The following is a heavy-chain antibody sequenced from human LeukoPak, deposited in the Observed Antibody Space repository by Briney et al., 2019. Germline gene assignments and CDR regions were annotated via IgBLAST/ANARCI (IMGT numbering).Heavy chain of an antibody. CDR2: ISYNSGSI. Sequence: SRGSLSLSCGASGFNFNNYAMHAVRQVPGKGLDWVSGISYNSGSIGYADSVKGRFTISRDNAKSSRYLQMNSLRPEDTALYYCTKGSFGGGLSFDCWGQGTLVTVSS. V-gene: IGHV3-9*01. J-gene: IGHJ4*02. CDR1: GFNFNNYA. CDR3: TKGSFGGGLSFDC. D-gene: IGHD3-16*01.